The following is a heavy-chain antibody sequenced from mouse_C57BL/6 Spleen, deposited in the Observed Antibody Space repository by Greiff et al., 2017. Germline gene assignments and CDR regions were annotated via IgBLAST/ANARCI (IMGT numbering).Heavy chain of an antibody. CDR1: GFTFSDAW. Sequence: EVKVEESGGGLVQPGGSMKLSCAASGFTFSDAWMDWVRQSPEKGLEWVAEIRNKANNHATYYAESVKGRFTISRDDSKSSFYLQMNSLRAEDTGIYYCTRLGAYDYESHFDYWGQGTTLTVSS. V-gene: IGHV6-6*01. J-gene: IGHJ2*01. D-gene: IGHD2-4*01. CDR2: IRNKANNHAT. CDR3: TRLGAYDYESHFDY.